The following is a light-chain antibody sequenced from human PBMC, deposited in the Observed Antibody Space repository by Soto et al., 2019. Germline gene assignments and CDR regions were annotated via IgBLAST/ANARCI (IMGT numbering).Light chain of an antibody. CDR1: SSDVGGYNH. J-gene: IGLJ1*01. V-gene: IGLV2-14*01. Sequence: HSALTQPASVSGSPGQSITISCTGSSSDVGGYNHVSWYQQHPGKAPKLMIYEVSNRPSGVSNRFSGSKSGNTASLTIAGLQAEDEADYYCSSYAGSSNVFGTGTKVTVL. CDR3: SSYAGSSNV. CDR2: EVS.